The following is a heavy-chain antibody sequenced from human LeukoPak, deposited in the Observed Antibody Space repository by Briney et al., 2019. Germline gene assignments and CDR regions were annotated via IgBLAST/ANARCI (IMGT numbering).Heavy chain of an antibody. J-gene: IGHJ2*01. D-gene: IGHD2-15*01. CDR1: GGSFSGYY. Sequence: NPSETLSLTCAVYGGSFSGYYWSWIRQPPGKGLEWIGEINHSGSTNYNLSLKSRVIMSVDTSKNQFSLRLTSVTAADTAMYYCARGPLCRGSGCYRYFYFDLWGRGTLVTVSS. CDR3: ARGPLCRGSGCYRYFYFDL. CDR2: INHSGST. V-gene: IGHV4-34*01.